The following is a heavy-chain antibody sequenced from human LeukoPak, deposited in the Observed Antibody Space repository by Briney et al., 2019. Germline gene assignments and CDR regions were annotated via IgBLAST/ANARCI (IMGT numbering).Heavy chain of an antibody. J-gene: IGHJ4*02. CDR1: GYRFNSYW. Sequence: GESLKISCKCSGYRFNSYWIGWVRQMPGKGLEWMGITYPGDSDTRYSPSFQGQVTISADNSITTAYLHWSSLKASDTAMYYCARPKVGGYNYGFDYWGQGTLVTVSS. V-gene: IGHV5-51*01. D-gene: IGHD5-24*01. CDR2: TYPGDSDT. CDR3: ARPKVGGYNYGFDY.